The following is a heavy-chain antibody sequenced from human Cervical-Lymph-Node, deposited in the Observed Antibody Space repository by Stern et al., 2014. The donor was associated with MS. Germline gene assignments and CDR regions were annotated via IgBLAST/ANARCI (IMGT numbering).Heavy chain of an antibody. CDR3: ARARYFDILSGFPPFDY. Sequence: SGPVLVKPTETLTLTCTVSGFSLSSGRMGVSWIRQPPGKALEWLAGIFSNGEKTYSTSLRTRLTISKDTSKSQVVLTMSNMDPADTGTYYCARARYFDILSGFPPFDYWGQGALVTVSS. CDR1: GFSLSSGRMG. CDR2: IFSNGEK. V-gene: IGHV2-26*01. J-gene: IGHJ4*02. D-gene: IGHD3-9*01.